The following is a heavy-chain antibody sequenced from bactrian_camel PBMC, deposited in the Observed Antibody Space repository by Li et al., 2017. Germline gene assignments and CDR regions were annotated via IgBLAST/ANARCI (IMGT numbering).Heavy chain of an antibody. J-gene: IGHJ4*01. CDR3: AKSGNYWEWDY. Sequence: DVQLVESGGGLVQPGGSLRLSCSATGFSRPPFNTYAMTWVRQAPGKGLEWVSNIYSDGRNIAYSDSVRGRFTISHDNAKNTLYLQMNSLKPEDSGVHHCAKSGNYWEWDYWGQGTQVTVS. D-gene: IGHD3*01. CDR1: GFSRPPFNTYA. V-gene: IGHV3S11*01. CDR2: IYSDGRNI.